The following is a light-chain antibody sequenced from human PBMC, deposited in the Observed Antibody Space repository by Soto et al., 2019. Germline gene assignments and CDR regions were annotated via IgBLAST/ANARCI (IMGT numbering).Light chain of an antibody. CDR2: DVS. CDR3: SSYTSSSTPGV. V-gene: IGLV2-14*01. CDR1: SSDVGGYNY. Sequence: QSALTQPASVSGSPGQSITISCTGTSSDVGGYNYVSWYQQHPGNAPKLMIYDVSNRPSGVSNRFSGSKSGNTASLTISGLQAEDEADYYCSSYTSSSTPGVFGGGTKLTVL. J-gene: IGLJ2*01.